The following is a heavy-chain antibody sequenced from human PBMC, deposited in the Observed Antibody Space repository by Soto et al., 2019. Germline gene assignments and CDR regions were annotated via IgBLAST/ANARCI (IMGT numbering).Heavy chain of an antibody. V-gene: IGHV3-23*01. CDR3: AKDRGSSYYYYGMDV. D-gene: IGHD1-26*01. J-gene: IGHJ6*02. CDR1: GFTFSSYA. CDR2: ISGSGGST. Sequence: GGSLRLSCAASGFTFSSYAMSWVRQAPGKGLEWVSAISGSGGSTYYADSVKGRFTISRDNSKNTLYLQMNSLRAEDTAVYYCAKDRGSSYYYYGMDVWGQGTTVTVSS.